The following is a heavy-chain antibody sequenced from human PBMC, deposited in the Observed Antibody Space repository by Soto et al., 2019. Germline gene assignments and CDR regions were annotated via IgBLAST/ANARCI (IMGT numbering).Heavy chain of an antibody. CDR2: ISAYNGNT. J-gene: IGHJ4*02. D-gene: IGHD1-20*01. Sequence: ASVKVSCKASGYTFTSYGISWVRQAPGQGLEWMGWISAYNGNTNYAQKLQGRVTMTTDASTSTAYMELRSLRSDDTAVYYCARDPTGEYNWNPDAGYWGQGTLVTVSS. V-gene: IGHV1-18*01. CDR3: ARDPTGEYNWNPDAGY. CDR1: GYTFTSYG.